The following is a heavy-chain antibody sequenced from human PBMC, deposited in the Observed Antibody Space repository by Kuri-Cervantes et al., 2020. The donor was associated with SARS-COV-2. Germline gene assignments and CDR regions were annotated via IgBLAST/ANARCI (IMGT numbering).Heavy chain of an antibody. CDR2: IIPIFGTA. CDR3: ASSPESGPYYYYYGRDV. V-gene: IGHV1-69*06. CDR1: GGTFSSYA. D-gene: IGHD6-25*01. Sequence: SVKVSCKASGGTFSSYAISWVRQAPGQGLEWMGGIIPIFGTANYARKFQGRVTITADKSTSTAYMELSSLRSEDTAVYYCASSPESGPYYYYYGRDVWGQGTTVTVSS. J-gene: IGHJ6*02.